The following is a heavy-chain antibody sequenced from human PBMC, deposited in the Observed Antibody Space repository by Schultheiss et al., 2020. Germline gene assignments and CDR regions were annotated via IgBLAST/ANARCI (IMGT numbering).Heavy chain of an antibody. CDR3: AKDLPIAAAGNFPSFAYYYYGMDV. Sequence: GGSLRLSCAASGFTFSSYAMHWVRQAPGKGLEWVSAISGSGGSTYYADSVKGRFTISRDNSKNTLYLQMNSLRAEDTAVYYCAKDLPIAAAGNFPSFAYYYYGMDVWGQGTTVTVSS. J-gene: IGHJ6*02. CDR1: GFTFSSYA. D-gene: IGHD6-13*01. CDR2: ISGSGGST. V-gene: IGHV3-23*01.